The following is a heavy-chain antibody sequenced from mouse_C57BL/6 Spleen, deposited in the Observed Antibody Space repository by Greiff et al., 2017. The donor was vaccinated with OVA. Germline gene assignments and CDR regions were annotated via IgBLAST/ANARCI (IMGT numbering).Heavy chain of an antibody. CDR2: IDPSDSET. CDR1: GYTFTSYW. Sequence: QVQLQQPGAELVRPGSSVKLSCKASGYTFTSYWMHWVKQRPIQGLEWIGNIDPSDSETHYNQKFKDKATLTVDKSSSTAYLALSSLTSEDSAVYFCASGGELGRYFDVWGTGTTVTVSS. CDR3: ASGGELGRYFDV. D-gene: IGHD4-1*01. V-gene: IGHV1-52*01. J-gene: IGHJ1*03.